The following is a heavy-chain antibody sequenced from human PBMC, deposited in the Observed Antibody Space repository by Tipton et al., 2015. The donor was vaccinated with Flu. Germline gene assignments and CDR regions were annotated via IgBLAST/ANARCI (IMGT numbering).Heavy chain of an antibody. D-gene: IGHD6-13*01. CDR2: INHSGST. V-gene: IGHV4-34*01. J-gene: IGHJ6*02. CDR1: GGSFSGYY. CDR3: ARGVNLPAAGTSPRYYYGMDV. Sequence: GLVKPSETLSLTCAVYGGSFSGYYWSWIRQPPGKGLAWIGEINHSGSTNYNPSLKSRVTISVDTSKNQFSLKLSSVTAADTAVYYCARGVNLPAAGTSPRYYYGMDVWGQGTTVPVSS.